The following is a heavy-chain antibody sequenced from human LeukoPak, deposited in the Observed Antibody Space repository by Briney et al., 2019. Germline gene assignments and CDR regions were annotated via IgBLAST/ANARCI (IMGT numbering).Heavy chain of an antibody. CDR2: ISSSGSTI. D-gene: IGHD6-19*01. V-gene: IGHV3-48*03. CDR1: GFTFSSYE. Sequence: PGGSLRLSCAASGFTFSSYEMNWVRQAPGKGLEWVSYISSSGSTIYYADSVKGRFTISRDNAKNSLYLQMNSLRAEDTAVYYCAKETYSSGSHWGQGTLVTVSS. CDR3: AKETYSSGSH. J-gene: IGHJ4*02.